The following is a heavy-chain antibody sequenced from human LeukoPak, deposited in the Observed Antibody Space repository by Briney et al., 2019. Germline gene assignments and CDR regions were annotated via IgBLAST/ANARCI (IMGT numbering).Heavy chain of an antibody. Sequence: SETLSLTCAVYGGSFSGYYWSWIRQPAGKGLEWIGRIYTSGSTNYNPSLKSRVTMSVDTSKNQFSLKLSSVTAADTAVYYCASGYSYGYPDKIDYWGQGTLVTVSS. J-gene: IGHJ4*02. CDR1: GGSFSGYY. V-gene: IGHV4-59*10. CDR3: ASGYSYGYPDKIDY. CDR2: IYTSGST. D-gene: IGHD5-18*01.